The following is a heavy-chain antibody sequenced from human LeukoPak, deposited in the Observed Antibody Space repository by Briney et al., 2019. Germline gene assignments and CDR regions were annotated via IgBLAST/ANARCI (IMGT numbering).Heavy chain of an antibody. V-gene: IGHV4-59*01. D-gene: IGHD6-19*01. Sequence: SETLSLTCTVSGGSISSYYWSWIRQPPGKGLEWIGYIYYSGSTNYNPSLKSRVTISVDTSKNQFSLKLSSVTAADTAVYYCARGWSIAVAGRIDPWVQGTLVTVSS. CDR3: ARGWSIAVAGRIDP. CDR2: IYYSGST. CDR1: GGSISSYY. J-gene: IGHJ5*02.